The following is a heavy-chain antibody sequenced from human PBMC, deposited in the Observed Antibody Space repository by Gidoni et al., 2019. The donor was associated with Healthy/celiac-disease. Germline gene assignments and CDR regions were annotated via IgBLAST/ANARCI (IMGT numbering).Heavy chain of an antibody. V-gene: IGHV4-61*01. D-gene: IGHD2-15*01. CDR3: ARGQGGCSGGSCYSGGNWFDP. J-gene: IGHJ5*02. Sequence: QVQLQESGPGLVKPSETLSLTCTVSGGSVSSVSYYWSWIRQPQGKGLEWIGYIKYSGSTNYNPSLKRRVTITVDTSKNQFSLKLSSVTAADTAVYYCARGQGGCSGGSCYSGGNWFDPWGQGTLVTVSS. CDR2: IKYSGST. CDR1: GGSVSSVSYY.